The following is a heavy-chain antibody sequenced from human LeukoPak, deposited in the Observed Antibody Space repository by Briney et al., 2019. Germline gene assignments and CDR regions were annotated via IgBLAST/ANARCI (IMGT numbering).Heavy chain of an antibody. D-gene: IGHD2-21*02. V-gene: IGHV3-33*01. J-gene: IGHJ4*02. Sequence: GGSLRLSCAASGFTFSSYGMHWVRQAPGKGLEWVAVIWYDGSNKYYADSVKGRFTISRDNSKNTLYPQMNSLRAEDTAVYYCARDSAIVVVTAPDYWGQGTLVTVSS. CDR3: ARDSAIVVVTAPDY. CDR1: GFTFSSYG. CDR2: IWYDGSNK.